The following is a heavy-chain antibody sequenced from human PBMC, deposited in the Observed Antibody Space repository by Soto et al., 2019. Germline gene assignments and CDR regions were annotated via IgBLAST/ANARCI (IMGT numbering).Heavy chain of an antibody. J-gene: IGHJ5*02. D-gene: IGHD3-9*01. V-gene: IGHV1-3*01. CDR2: INAGNGNT. Sequence: GASVKVSCKASGYTFTSYAMHWVRQAPGQRLEWMGWINAGNGNTKYSQKFQGRVTITRDTSASTAYMELSSLRSEDTAVYYCARVRFHYDFLTGYYGYRRNNWFDPWGQGTLVTVSS. CDR3: ARVRFHYDFLTGYYGYRRNNWFDP. CDR1: GYTFTSYA.